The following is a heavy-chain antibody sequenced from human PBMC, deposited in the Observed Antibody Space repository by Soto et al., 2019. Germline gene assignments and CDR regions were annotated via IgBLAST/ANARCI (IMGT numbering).Heavy chain of an antibody. V-gene: IGHV1-2*04. D-gene: IGHD6-19*01. Sequence: ASVKVSCKASGYTFTGYYIHWVRQAPGQGLEWMGWVNPNSGGTNYAQKFQGWVTMTRDTSISTAYMELSRLRSDDTAVYYCVTSRVSIAVAGETEYYFDYWGQGTLVTVSS. J-gene: IGHJ4*02. CDR1: GYTFTGYY. CDR3: VTSRVSIAVAGETEYYFDY. CDR2: VNPNSGGT.